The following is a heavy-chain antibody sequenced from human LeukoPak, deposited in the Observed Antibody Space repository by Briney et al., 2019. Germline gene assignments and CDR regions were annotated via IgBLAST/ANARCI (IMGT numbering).Heavy chain of an antibody. CDR1: GGSIRSYY. D-gene: IGHD3-9*01. CDR2: IYYSGST. CDR3: ARSPDILIGYYHTFDY. J-gene: IGHJ4*02. Sequence: SETLSLTCTVSGGSIRSYYWSWIRQPPGTGLEWIGYIYYSGSTNYNPSLKSRVTISVDTSKNQFSLKLSSVTAADTAVYYCARSPDILIGYYHTFDYWGQGTLVTVSS. V-gene: IGHV4-59*01.